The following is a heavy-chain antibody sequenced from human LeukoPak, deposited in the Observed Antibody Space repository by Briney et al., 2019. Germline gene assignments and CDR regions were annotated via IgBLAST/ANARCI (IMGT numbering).Heavy chain of an antibody. CDR2: IIPIFGTA. CDR1: GGTFSSCA. J-gene: IGHJ5*02. D-gene: IGHD1-14*01. V-gene: IGHV1-69*05. CDR3: ARAGFATYRANWFDP. Sequence: SVKVSCKASGGTFSSCAISWVRQAPGQGLEWMGGIIPIFGTANYAQKFQGRVTITTDESTSTAYMELSSLRSEDTAVYYCARAGFATYRANWFDPWGQGTLVTVSS.